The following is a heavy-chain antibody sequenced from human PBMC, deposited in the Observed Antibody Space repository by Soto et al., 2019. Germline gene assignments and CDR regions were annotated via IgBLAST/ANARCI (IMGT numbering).Heavy chain of an antibody. J-gene: IGHJ6*03. Sequence: PGGSLRLSCAASGFTFSSYWMTWVRQAPGKGLEWVANIKEDGSEKYYVDSVKGRFTISRDNAKNSVYLQMNSLRAGDTAVYYCADSGSYTDGWGKGTTVTVSS. V-gene: IGHV3-7*01. CDR3: ADSGSYTDG. CDR1: GFTFSSYW. CDR2: IKEDGSEK. D-gene: IGHD5-12*01.